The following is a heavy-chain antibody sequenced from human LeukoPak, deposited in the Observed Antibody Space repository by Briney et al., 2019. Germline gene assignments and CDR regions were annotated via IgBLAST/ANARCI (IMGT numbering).Heavy chain of an antibody. J-gene: IGHJ5*02. V-gene: IGHV3-74*01. CDR1: GFTFSSHW. CDR2: ISTDGGTT. D-gene: IGHD2-2*01. Sequence: GGSLRLSCEVSGFTFSSHWMHWVRQSPGKGLVWVSRISTDGGTTNYADSVKGRFTISRDNAKNTLYLQMNSLRVEDTAVYYCIRGKWDIVVVSAGSSWFDTWGQGTLVTVSS. CDR3: IRGKWDIVVVSAGSSWFDT.